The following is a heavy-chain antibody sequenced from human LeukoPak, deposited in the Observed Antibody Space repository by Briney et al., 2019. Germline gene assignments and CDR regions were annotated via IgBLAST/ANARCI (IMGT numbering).Heavy chain of an antibody. J-gene: IGHJ6*03. V-gene: IGHV4-38-2*02. CDR3: ARGLGYYDSSGYRRPYYYYYYMDV. Sequence: SETLSLTCTVSGYSISSGYFWGWIRQPPGKGLEWIGEINHSGSTNYNPSLKSRVTISVDTSKNQFSLKLSSVTAADTAVYYCARGLGYYDSSGYRRPYYYYYYMDVWGKGTAVTVSS. CDR2: INHSGST. D-gene: IGHD3-22*01. CDR1: GYSISSGYF.